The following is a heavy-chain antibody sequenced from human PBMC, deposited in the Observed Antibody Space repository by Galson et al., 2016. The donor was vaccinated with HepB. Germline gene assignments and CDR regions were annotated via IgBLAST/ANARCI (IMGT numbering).Heavy chain of an antibody. CDR2: MSSSGDFT. CDR1: RFSFGSYA. V-gene: IGHV3-23*01. CDR3: AKLPDGLFWFKEPFFQYYGMDV. Sequence: SLRLSCAVSRFSFGSYAMSWVRQAPGKGLEWVSTMSSSGDFTYYADSVKGRFTISRDNYQNTLFLQMNSLTVEDTALYYCAKLPDGLFWFKEPFFQYYGMDVWGQGTTVTVSS. J-gene: IGHJ6*02. D-gene: IGHD3-10*01.